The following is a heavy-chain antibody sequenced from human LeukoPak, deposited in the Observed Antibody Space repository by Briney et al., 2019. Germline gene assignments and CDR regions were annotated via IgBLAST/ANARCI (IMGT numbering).Heavy chain of an antibody. V-gene: IGHV4-59*01. CDR1: GGSISTYY. D-gene: IGHD4-23*01. CDR3: ARGSITVVPAFDF. J-gene: IGHJ3*01. CDR2: IFYSGTA. Sequence: SSETLSLTCTVSGGSISTYYWTWVRQPPGKGLEWIGCIFYSGTANYNPSLKSRVTISVDKSKNQFSLRLTSVTAADTAVYYCARGSITVVPAFDFWGQGTMVTVSS.